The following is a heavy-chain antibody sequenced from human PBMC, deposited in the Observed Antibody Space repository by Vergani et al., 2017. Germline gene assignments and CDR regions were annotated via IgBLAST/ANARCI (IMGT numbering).Heavy chain of an antibody. CDR2: ISSDGSNK. Sequence: VQLVESGGGLEQPGRSLRLSCRASGFTFTDYGISWVRQAPGKGLEWVAVISSDGSNKHYADSVKGRFTISRDNSQNTLYLQMDSLTAEDTAVYFCANSVIAGNVGVAYFGMDVWGRGTTVTVSS. CDR3: ANSVIAGNVGVAYFGMDV. D-gene: IGHD2/OR15-2a*01. J-gene: IGHJ6*02. V-gene: IGHV3-30*18. CDR1: GFTFTDYG.